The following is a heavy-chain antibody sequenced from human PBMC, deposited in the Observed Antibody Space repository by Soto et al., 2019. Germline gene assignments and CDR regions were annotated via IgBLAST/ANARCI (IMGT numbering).Heavy chain of an antibody. Sequence: SVKVSCKASGGTFSSCAISWVRQAPGQGLECMGGIIPVFGTANYAQKFQGRVTINADESTSTVYMELNSLRAEDTAVYYCAKDPMKSIAARYFDYWGQGTLVTVSS. D-gene: IGHD6-6*01. V-gene: IGHV1-69*13. CDR1: GGTFSSCA. CDR3: AKDPMKSIAARYFDY. CDR2: IIPVFGTA. J-gene: IGHJ4*02.